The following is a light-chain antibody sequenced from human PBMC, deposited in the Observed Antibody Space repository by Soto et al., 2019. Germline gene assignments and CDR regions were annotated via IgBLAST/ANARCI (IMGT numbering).Light chain of an antibody. CDR1: QSVSSSY. Sequence: IVLKPSPGTLSLSPCERASLSFSASQSVSSSYLAWYQQKPGQAPRLLIYGASSRATGIPDRFSGSGSGTDFTLTISRLEPEDFAVYYCQQYGSSPPITFGQGTRLEI. CDR2: GAS. V-gene: IGKV3-20*01. CDR3: QQYGSSPPIT. J-gene: IGKJ5*01.